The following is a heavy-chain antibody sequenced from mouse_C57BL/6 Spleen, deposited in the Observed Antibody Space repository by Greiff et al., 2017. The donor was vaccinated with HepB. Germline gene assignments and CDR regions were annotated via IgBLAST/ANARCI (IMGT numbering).Heavy chain of an antibody. CDR2: IDPSDSYT. J-gene: IGHJ4*01. CDR1: GYTFTSYW. V-gene: IGHV1-50*01. CDR3: ARGGPRVLATYAMDY. D-gene: IGHD1-1*01. Sequence: QVQLQQPGAELVKPGASVKLSCKASGYTFTSYWMQWVKQRPGQGLEWIGEIDPSDSYTNYNQKFKNKSTLTVDTSSSKAYMQLSSLTSEDSAVYYGARGGPRVLATYAMDYWGQGTSVTVSS.